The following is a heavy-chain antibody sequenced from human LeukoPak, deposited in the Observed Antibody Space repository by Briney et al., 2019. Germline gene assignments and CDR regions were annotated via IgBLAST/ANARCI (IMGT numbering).Heavy chain of an antibody. D-gene: IGHD2-8*01. V-gene: IGHV1-2*02. CDR2: INPNSGGT. CDR1: GYTFTGYY. Sequence: ASVKVSCKASGYTFTGYYMHWVRQAPGQGLEWMGWINPNSGGTNYAQKFQGRVTMTRDTSISTAYMELSSLRSEGTAVYYCARDLVDNACDFWGQGTLVTVSS. J-gene: IGHJ4*02. CDR3: ARDLVDNACDF.